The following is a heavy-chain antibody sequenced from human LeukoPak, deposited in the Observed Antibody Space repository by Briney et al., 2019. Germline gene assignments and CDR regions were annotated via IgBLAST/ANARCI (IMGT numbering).Heavy chain of an antibody. CDR1: GGTFSSYA. CDR3: ARGPYQYSWFDP. D-gene: IGHD2/OR15-2a*01. V-gene: IGHV1-69*01. Sequence: SVKVSCKASGGTFSSYAISWVRQAPGQGLEWMGGIIPIFGTANYAQKFQGRVTITADESTSTAYMELSSLRSEDTAVYYCARGPYQYSWFDPWGQGTLVTVSS. CDR2: IIPIFGTA. J-gene: IGHJ5*02.